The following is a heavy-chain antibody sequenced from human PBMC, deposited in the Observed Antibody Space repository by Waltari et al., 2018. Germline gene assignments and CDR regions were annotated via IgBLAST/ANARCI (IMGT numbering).Heavy chain of an antibody. CDR3: ARGEMRGPRSRSYFDY. J-gene: IGHJ4*02. CDR2: IYTSGST. V-gene: IGHV4-4*07. CDR1: GGSISSYY. D-gene: IGHD4-17*01. Sequence: QVQLQESGPGLVKPSETLSLTCTVSGGSISSYYWSWIRQPAGKGLEWIGRIYTSGSTNYNPSLKSRVTMSVDTSKNQFSLKLSSVTAADTAVYYCARGEMRGPRSRSYFDYWGQGTLVTVSS.